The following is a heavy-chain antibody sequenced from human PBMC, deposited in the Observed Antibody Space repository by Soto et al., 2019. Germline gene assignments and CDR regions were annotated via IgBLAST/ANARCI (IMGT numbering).Heavy chain of an antibody. V-gene: IGHV1-69*01. CDR1: GGSFSSFA. D-gene: IGHD3-16*01. J-gene: IGHJ5*02. Sequence: QVQLVQSGAEVKKPGSSVKVSCKASGGSFSSFAISWVRQAPGQGLEWMGGIIPIYGTVNYAQKFRGRVTMTADESTSTAYMELSRLRSDDTAVYYCARGEGEVFSEGRDHWFDPLGQGTLVTVSS. CDR3: ARGEGEVFSEGRDHWFDP. CDR2: IIPIYGTV.